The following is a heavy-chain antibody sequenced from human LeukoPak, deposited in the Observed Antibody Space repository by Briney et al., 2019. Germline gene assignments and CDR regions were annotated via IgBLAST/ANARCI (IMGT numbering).Heavy chain of an antibody. J-gene: IGHJ4*02. D-gene: IGHD4-17*01. Sequence: PGGSLRLSCAASXXXXXXFXXNXVXXXXXXXXXWVSYISSSSSTIYYADSVKGRFTISRDNAKNSLYLQMNSLRDEDTAVYYCARVPYGDYEDYWGQGTLVTVSS. V-gene: IGHV3-48*02. CDR1: XXXXXXFX. CDR2: ISSSSSTI. CDR3: ARVPYGDYEDY.